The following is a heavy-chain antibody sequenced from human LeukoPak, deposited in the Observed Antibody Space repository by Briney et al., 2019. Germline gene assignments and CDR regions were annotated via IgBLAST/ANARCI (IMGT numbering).Heavy chain of an antibody. CDR2: IDYTGST. CDR1: GGSVSNGDYW. Sequence: SETLSLTCTVSGGSVSNGDYWWGWIRQPPGKGLEWIGIIDYTGSTYYNPSLTSRLTNSVDTSKNQFSLKLGSVTAADTAVYYCARQFGLGKWYLDLWGQGTLVTVSS. D-gene: IGHD3-16*01. J-gene: IGHJ4*02. V-gene: IGHV4-39*01. CDR3: ARQFGLGKWYLDL.